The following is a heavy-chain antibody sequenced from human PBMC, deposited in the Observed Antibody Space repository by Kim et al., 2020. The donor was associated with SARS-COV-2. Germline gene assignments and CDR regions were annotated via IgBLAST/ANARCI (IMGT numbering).Heavy chain of an antibody. J-gene: IGHJ6*02. CDR2: ISSSSSYI. CDR3: ARNAYYYDSSGYYEGGIYYYYGMDV. V-gene: IGHV3-21*01. CDR1: GFTFSSYS. D-gene: IGHD3-22*01. Sequence: GGSLRLSCAASGFTFSSYSMNWVRQAPGKGLEWVSSISSSSSYIYYADSVKGRFTISRDNAKNSLYLQMNSLRAEDTAVYYCARNAYYYDSSGYYEGGIYYYYGMDVWGQGTTVTVSS.